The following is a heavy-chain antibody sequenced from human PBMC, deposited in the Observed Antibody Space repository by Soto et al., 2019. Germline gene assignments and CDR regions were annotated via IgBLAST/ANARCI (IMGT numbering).Heavy chain of an antibody. Sequence: ASVKVSCKASGGTFSSYAISWVRQAPGQGLEWMGGIIPIFGTANYAQKFQGRVTITADESTSTAYMELSSLRSEDTAVYYCARVGEKYYYDSSGYSYGMDVWGQGTTVTVSS. D-gene: IGHD3-22*01. CDR1: GGTFSSYA. J-gene: IGHJ6*01. CDR3: ARVGEKYYYDSSGYSYGMDV. CDR2: IIPIFGTA. V-gene: IGHV1-69*13.